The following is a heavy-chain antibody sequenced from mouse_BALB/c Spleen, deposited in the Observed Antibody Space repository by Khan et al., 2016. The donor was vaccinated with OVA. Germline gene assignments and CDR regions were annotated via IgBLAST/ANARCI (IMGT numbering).Heavy chain of an antibody. J-gene: IGHJ2*02. CDR3: ARVYGGDFDY. CDR2: ISYSGNT. CDR1: GYSITSDYA. Sequence: EVKLVESGPGLVKPSQSLSLTCTVTGYSITSDYAWNWIRQFPGNKLEWMGFISYSGNTKYKPSLKSRFSITRDTSKNQFFLQLNSVTTEDTATYYCARVYGGDFDYWGQGTSLTVSS. V-gene: IGHV3-2*02. D-gene: IGHD1-1*01.